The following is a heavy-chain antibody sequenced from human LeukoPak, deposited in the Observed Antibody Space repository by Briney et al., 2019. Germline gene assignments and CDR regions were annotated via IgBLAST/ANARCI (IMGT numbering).Heavy chain of an antibody. CDR2: IYYSGST. D-gene: IGHD1-26*01. CDR3: ARRGGSPLGAFDI. J-gene: IGHJ3*02. Sequence: WVRQPPGKGLEWIGSIYYSGSTYYNPSLKSRVTISVDTSKNQFSLKLSSVTAADTAVYFCARRGGSPLGAFDIWGQGTMVTVSS. V-gene: IGHV4-39*07.